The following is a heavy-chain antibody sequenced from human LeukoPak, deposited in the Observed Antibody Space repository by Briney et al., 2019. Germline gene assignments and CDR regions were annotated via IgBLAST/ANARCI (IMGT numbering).Heavy chain of an antibody. J-gene: IGHJ6*02. CDR2: ISTSSSYI. Sequence: PGGSLRLSCAASGFSFSSYNTHWVRLARGEGVEWVSSISTSSSYIYYADSVKGRFTISRDNAKNSLYLQMNSLSAEDTAVYYCAMVVAANPYYYYYGMDVWGQGTTVTVSS. V-gene: IGHV3-21*01. CDR1: GFSFSSYN. D-gene: IGHD2-15*01. CDR3: AMVVAANPYYYYYGMDV.